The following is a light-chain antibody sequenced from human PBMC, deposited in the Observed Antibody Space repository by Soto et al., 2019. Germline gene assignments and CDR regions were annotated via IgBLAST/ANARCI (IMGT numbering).Light chain of an antibody. V-gene: IGLV1-40*01. CDR2: GNS. CDR3: QSYDISLSGWV. CDR1: SSNIGAGYG. Sequence: QSVLTQPPSVSGAPGQRVTISCTGSSSNIGAGYGVHWYQQLPGTAPKLLIYGNSNRPSGVPDRFSGSKSGTSVSLAITGLQAEDEADYYCQSYDISLSGWVFGGGTKLTVL. J-gene: IGLJ3*02.